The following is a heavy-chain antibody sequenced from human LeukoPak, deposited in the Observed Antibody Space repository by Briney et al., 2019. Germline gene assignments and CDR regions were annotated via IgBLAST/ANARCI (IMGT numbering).Heavy chain of an antibody. CDR1: GFSVSSNY. CDR3: VNFDFWSDSGSDF. V-gene: IGHV3-53*05. Sequence: GGSLRLSCAASGFSVSSNYMTWVRQAPGKGLQWVSVIYSVSDTFYAASVKGRFTISRDNSKNTVYLQMTSLRLEDTAIYYCVNFDFWSDSGSDFWGQGTLVTVSS. CDR2: IYSVSDT. J-gene: IGHJ4*02. D-gene: IGHD3-3*01.